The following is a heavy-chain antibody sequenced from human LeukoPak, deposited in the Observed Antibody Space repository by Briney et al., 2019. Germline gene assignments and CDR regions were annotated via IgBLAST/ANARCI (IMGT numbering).Heavy chain of an antibody. CDR3: AKGLGYSYLHRFDP. J-gene: IGHJ5*02. CDR2: IKEDGTEK. CDR1: GFTFSDFW. D-gene: IGHD5-18*01. Sequence: GGSLRLSCAGSGFTFSDFWMTWVRQTPGKGLEWVANIKEDGTEKNLVDSVKGRFTISRDNPKNTLYLQMNSLRAEDTAVYYCAKGLGYSYLHRFDPWGQGTLVTVSS. V-gene: IGHV3-7*03.